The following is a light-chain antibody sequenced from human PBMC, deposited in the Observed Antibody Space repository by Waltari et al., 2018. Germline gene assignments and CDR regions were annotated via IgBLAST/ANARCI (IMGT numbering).Light chain of an antibody. CDR3: QALGINRWV. CDR1: ILGNKY. CDR2: EDI. Sequence: SYELTQPPSVSVSPGQTASITCSGDILGNKYASWYQHKPGQSPLLVIYEDIKRPSGIPERFSGSKSGNTATLTISWTQSMDDADYYCQALGINRWVFGGGTKLTVL. J-gene: IGLJ3*02. V-gene: IGLV3-1*01.